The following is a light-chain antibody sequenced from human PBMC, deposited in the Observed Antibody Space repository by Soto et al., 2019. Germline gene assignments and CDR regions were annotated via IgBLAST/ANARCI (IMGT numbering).Light chain of an antibody. CDR3: MQALQTPWT. V-gene: IGKV2-28*01. CDR1: RSLLHSNGYNY. CDR2: LGS. Sequence: EIVLTQSPLSLPVTPGGASSISFSSSRSLLHSNGYNYLDWYLQKPGQSPQLLIYLGSNRSSGVPDRFSGSGSGTDFTLKISRVEAEDVGVYYCMQALQTPWTFGQGTKVDIK. J-gene: IGKJ1*01.